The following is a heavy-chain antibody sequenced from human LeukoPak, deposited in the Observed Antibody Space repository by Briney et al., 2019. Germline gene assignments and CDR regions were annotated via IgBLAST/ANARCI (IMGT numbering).Heavy chain of an antibody. V-gene: IGHV4-59*01. CDR2: IYYSGST. CDR1: GGSISSYY. CDR3: ARDGYSSGWSWLDY. J-gene: IGHJ4*02. D-gene: IGHD6-19*01. Sequence: SETLSLTCTVSGGSISSYYWSWIRQPPGKGLEWIGYIYYSGSTNYNPSLKSRVTISVDTSKNQFSLKLSSVTAADTAVYYCARDGYSSGWSWLDYWGQGTLVTVSS.